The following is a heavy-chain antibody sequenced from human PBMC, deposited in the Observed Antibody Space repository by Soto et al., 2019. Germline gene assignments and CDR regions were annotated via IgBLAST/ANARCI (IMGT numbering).Heavy chain of an antibody. J-gene: IGHJ6*02. CDR3: ASSPRGYCSSTSCRELGNYYGMDV. V-gene: IGHV5-10-1*01. D-gene: IGHD2-2*01. CDR1: GYSFTSYW. Sequence: PGESLKISCKGSGYSFTSYWISSVRQMPGKGLEWMGRIDPSDSYTNYSPSFQGHVTISADKSISTAYLQWSSLKASDTAMYYCASSPRGYCSSTSCRELGNYYGMDVWGQGPTVTVSS. CDR2: IDPSDSYT.